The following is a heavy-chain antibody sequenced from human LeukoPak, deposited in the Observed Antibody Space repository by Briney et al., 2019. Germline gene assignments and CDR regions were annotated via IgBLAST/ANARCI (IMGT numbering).Heavy chain of an antibody. CDR3: AREGAFGVVIVLQGYFDY. V-gene: IGHV1-18*01. CDR2: ISAYNGNT. J-gene: IGHJ4*02. Sequence: GASVKVSCKASGYTFTSYGISWVRQAPGQGLEWMGWISAYNGNTNYAQKLQGRVTMTTDTSTSTAYMELRSLRSDDTAVYYCAREGAFGVVIVLQGYFDYWGQGTLVTVSS. CDR1: GYTFTSYG. D-gene: IGHD3-3*01.